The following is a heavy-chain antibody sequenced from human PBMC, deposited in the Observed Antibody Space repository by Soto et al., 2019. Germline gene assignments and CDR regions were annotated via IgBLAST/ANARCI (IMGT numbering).Heavy chain of an antibody. CDR3: APPPLGYYSSTSCSDY. CDR2: ISGSGGNT. J-gene: IGHJ4*02. CDR1: GFTFSSYA. V-gene: IGHV3-23*01. Sequence: EVQLLESGGGLVQPGGSLRLSCAASGFTFSSYAMSWVRQAPGKGLEWVSAISGSGGNTYYADSVKGRFTISRDNSKNPLYLQMNSLRAEDTAVYYCAPPPLGYYSSTSCSDYWGQGTLVTVSS. D-gene: IGHD2-2*01.